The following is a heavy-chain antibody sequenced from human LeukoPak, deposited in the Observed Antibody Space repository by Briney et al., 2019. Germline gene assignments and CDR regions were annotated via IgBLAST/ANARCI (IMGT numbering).Heavy chain of an antibody. D-gene: IGHD2-15*01. J-gene: IGHJ4*02. CDR3: ARGDCSGGSCYPFDY. CDR2: IYYSGST. Sequence: TSETLSLTCTVSGGSISSSSYYWGWIRQPPGKGLEWIGSIYYSGSTYYNPSLKSRVTISVDTSKNQFSLKLSSVTAADTAVYYCARGDCSGGSCYPFDYWGQGALVTVSS. V-gene: IGHV4-39*01. CDR1: GGSISSSSYY.